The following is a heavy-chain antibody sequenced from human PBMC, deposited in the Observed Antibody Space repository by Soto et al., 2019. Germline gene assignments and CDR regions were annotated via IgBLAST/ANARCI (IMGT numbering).Heavy chain of an antibody. CDR2: IYWDDDK. D-gene: IGHD3-16*01. Sequence: QITLKESGPTLVKPTQTLTLTCTFSGFSLSTSGVGVGWIRQPPGKALEWLALIYWDDDKRYSPSLKSRLTIPQDNSKNQVVLTMTNMDPVDTATYYCAHKGDGDRGFKYWGRGTLVTVSS. V-gene: IGHV2-5*02. CDR1: GFSLSTSGVG. CDR3: AHKGDGDRGFKY. J-gene: IGHJ4*02.